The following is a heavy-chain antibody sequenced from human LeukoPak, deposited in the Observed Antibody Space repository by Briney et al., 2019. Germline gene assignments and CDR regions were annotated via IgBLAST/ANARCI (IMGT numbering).Heavy chain of an antibody. V-gene: IGHV3-21*01. J-gene: IGHJ6*03. CDR1: GFTFSSYS. Sequence: PGGSLRLSCAASGFTFSSYSMNWVRQAPGKGLEWVSSISSSNSYIYYADSVKGRFTISRDNAKNSLYLQMNSLRAEDTAVYYCARGVRVYYYYYMDVWGKGTTVTVSS. CDR2: ISSSNSYI. CDR3: ARGVRVYYYYYMDV.